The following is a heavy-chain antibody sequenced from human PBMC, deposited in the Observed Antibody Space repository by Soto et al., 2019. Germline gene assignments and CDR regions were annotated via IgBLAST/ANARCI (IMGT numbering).Heavy chain of an antibody. CDR3: ARDGGYCSGGSCPTAYYYYGMDV. CDR2: ISAYNGNT. CDR1: GYTFTSYG. J-gene: IGHJ6*02. D-gene: IGHD2-15*01. Sequence: QVQLVQSGAEVKKPGASVKVSCKASGYTFTSYGISWVRQAPGQGLEWMGWISAYNGNTNNAQKLQGRVTMTTDTTTSTAYLELRSLRSDDKAVYYCARDGGYCSGGSCPTAYYYYGMDVWGQGTTVTVSS. V-gene: IGHV1-18*01.